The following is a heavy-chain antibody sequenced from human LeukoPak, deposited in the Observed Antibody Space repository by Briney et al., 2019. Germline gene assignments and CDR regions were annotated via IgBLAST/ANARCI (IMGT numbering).Heavy chain of an antibody. J-gene: IGHJ4*02. Sequence: SETLSLTCAVYGGSFSGYYRSWIRQPPGKGLEWIGEINHSGSTNYNPSLKSRVTISVDTSKNQFSLKLSSVTAADTAVYYYARGRKGRYSSSPKFDYWGQGTLVTVSS. CDR2: INHSGST. CDR3: ARGRKGRYSSSPKFDY. V-gene: IGHV4-34*01. D-gene: IGHD6-13*01. CDR1: GGSFSGYY.